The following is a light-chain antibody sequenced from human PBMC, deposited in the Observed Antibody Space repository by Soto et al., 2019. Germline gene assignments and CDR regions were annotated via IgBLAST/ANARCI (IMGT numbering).Light chain of an antibody. J-gene: IGKJ3*01. CDR2: AAS. CDR1: QSIRNY. V-gene: IGKV1-39*01. CDR3: HQYGKSPIYT. Sequence: DIQLTQFPSSLPASVGDRITITCRASQSIRNYLSWFQQKPGKAPKLLIYAASRLQSGVPLRFSGSGSGTDFSLTISRLEPEDFAVYYCHQYGKSPIYTFGPGTKVDFK.